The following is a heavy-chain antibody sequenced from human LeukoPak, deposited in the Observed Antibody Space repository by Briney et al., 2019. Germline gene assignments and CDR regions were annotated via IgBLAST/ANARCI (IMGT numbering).Heavy chain of an antibody. CDR1: GFTFDDYA. Sequence: GRSLRLSCAASGFTFDDYAMHWVRQAPGKGLEWVSGISWNSGDIGYADSVKGRFTISRDNAKNSLYLQMNSLRAEDTAVYYCASYDPSFSFDYWGQGTLVTVSS. CDR2: ISWNSGDI. V-gene: IGHV3-9*01. D-gene: IGHD3-16*01. J-gene: IGHJ4*02. CDR3: ASYDPSFSFDY.